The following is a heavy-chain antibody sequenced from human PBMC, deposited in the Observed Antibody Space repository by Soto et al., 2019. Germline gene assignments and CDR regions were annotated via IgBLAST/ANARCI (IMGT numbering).Heavy chain of an antibody. D-gene: IGHD6-13*01. CDR3: ARAGAAVGTFWF. Sequence: GASVKVSFKASGYTFTGYYIHWLRQAPGQGLEWMGWINPASGGTNYARRFQGRVTMTRDTSITTAYMDLRRLRSDDTAMYYCARAGAAVGTFWFWGQGALVTVSS. CDR1: GYTFTGYY. CDR2: INPASGGT. V-gene: IGHV1-2*02. J-gene: IGHJ4*02.